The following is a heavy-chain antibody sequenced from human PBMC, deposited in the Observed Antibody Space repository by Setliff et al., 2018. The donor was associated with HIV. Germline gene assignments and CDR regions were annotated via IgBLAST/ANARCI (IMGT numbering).Heavy chain of an antibody. CDR3: ARESFWSGYSPGGFDY. J-gene: IGHJ4*02. Sequence: ASVKVSCKVSGYTLTELSRHWVRQAPGKGLEWMGGLDPKDGKTMYAQKFQGRVTMTEDTSTDTAHMELRSLRSEDTAVYYCARESFWSGYSPGGFDYWGQGTLVTVSS. CDR1: GYTLTELS. V-gene: IGHV1-24*01. CDR2: LDPKDGKT. D-gene: IGHD3-3*01.